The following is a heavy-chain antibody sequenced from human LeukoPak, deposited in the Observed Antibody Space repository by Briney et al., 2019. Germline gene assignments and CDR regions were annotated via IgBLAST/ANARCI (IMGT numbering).Heavy chain of an antibody. CDR3: ARDTPSVAARALQNYYLDY. CDR1: GFTFSSYW. J-gene: IGHJ4*02. Sequence: GGSLRLSCAASGFTFSSYWMSWVRQAPGEGLEWVANIKQDGSEKYYVDSVKGRFTISRDNAKNSLYLQMNSLRAEDTAEYYCARDTPSVAARALQNYYLDYWGQGTLVTVSS. D-gene: IGHD6-6*01. V-gene: IGHV3-7*01. CDR2: IKQDGSEK.